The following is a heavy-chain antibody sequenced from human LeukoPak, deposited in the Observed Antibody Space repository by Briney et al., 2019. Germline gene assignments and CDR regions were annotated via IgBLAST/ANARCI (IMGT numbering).Heavy chain of an antibody. CDR3: AREFCSGGSCSSLFYFDY. J-gene: IGHJ4*02. CDR1: GGSISSGDYY. V-gene: IGHV4-39*02. Sequence: SETLSLTCTVSGGSISSGDYYWGWIRQPPGKGLEWIGSIYYSGSTYYNPSLKSRVTISVDTSKNQFSLKLSSVTAADTAVYYCAREFCSGGSCSSLFYFDYWGQGTLVTVSS. D-gene: IGHD2-15*01. CDR2: IYYSGST.